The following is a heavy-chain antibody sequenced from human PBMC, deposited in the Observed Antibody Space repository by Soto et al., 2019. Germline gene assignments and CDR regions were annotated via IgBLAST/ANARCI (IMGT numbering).Heavy chain of an antibody. CDR2: IYYSGST. CDR1: GGSISSGDYY. V-gene: IGHV4-30-4*01. Sequence: QVQLQESGPGLVKPSQTLSLTCTVSGGSISSGDYYWSWIRQPPGKGLEWIGYIYYSGSTYYNPSIQSRVTISVDTSKTQFSLKLSFVTAADTAVYYCATERGTVSNQWRVDYGMDVWGQGTTVTVSS. D-gene: IGHD2-8*02. J-gene: IGHJ6*02. CDR3: ATERGTVSNQWRVDYGMDV.